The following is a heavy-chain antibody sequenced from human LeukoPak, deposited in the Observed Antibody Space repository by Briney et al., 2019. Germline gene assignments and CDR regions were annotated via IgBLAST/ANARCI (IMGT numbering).Heavy chain of an antibody. CDR2: IKQDGSEK. V-gene: IGHV3-7*01. J-gene: IGHJ4*02. D-gene: IGHD2-15*01. CDR3: AKGGGFCDY. Sequence: PGGSLRLSCAASGFTFSSYTMNWVRQAPGKGLEWVANIKQDGSEKYYVDSVKGRFTISRDNAKNSLYLQMNSLRVEDTAVYYCAKGGGFCDYWGQGTLVTVSS. CDR1: GFTFSSYT.